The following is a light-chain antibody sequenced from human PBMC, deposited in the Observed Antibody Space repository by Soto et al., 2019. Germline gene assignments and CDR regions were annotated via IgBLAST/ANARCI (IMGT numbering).Light chain of an antibody. Sequence: QSALTQPPSASGSPGQSVTISCTGTSSDVGGYNYVSWYQQHPGKAPKLIIYEVSKRPSGVPDRFSGSKSGSTASLTVSGLEAADEADYYCSSSAGINKVVFGGGTKLTVL. CDR1: SSDVGGYNY. V-gene: IGLV2-8*01. CDR2: EVS. CDR3: SSSAGINKVV. J-gene: IGLJ2*01.